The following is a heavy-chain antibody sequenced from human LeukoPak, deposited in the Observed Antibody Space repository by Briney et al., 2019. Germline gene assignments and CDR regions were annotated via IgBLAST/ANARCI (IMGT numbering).Heavy chain of an antibody. CDR1: GFTFSSFW. V-gene: IGHV3-7*01. CDR3: APPPIAATGN. J-gene: IGHJ4*02. CDR2: IKQDGNEK. Sequence: GGSLRLSCAASGFTFSSFWMTWVRQAPGRGLEWVANIKQDGNEKYYVDSVKGRFTISRDNAKNSVYLQMNSLRAEDTAVYYCAPPPIAATGNWGQGTLVTVSS. D-gene: IGHD6-13*01.